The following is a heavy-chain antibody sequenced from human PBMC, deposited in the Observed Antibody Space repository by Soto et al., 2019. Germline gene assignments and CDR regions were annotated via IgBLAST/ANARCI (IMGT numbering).Heavy chain of an antibody. CDR1: GGSISSGDYY. V-gene: IGHV4-30-4*01. D-gene: IGHD4-17*01. CDR2: IYYSGST. CDR3: ARGRYGDYGYWYFDL. J-gene: IGHJ2*01. Sequence: QVQLQESGPGLVKPSQTLSLTCTVSGGSISSGDYYWSWIRQPPGKGLEWIGYIYYSGSTYYSPSLKSRVTISVDTSKNQFSLKLSSVTAADTAVYYCARGRYGDYGYWYFDLWGRGTLVTVSS.